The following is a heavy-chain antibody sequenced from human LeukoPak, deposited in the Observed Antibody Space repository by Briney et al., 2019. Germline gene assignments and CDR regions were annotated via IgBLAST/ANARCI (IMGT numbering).Heavy chain of an antibody. Sequence: GASVKVSCKASGDTFTSYGISWLRQAPGQGLEWMGWISAYNGNTNYAQKLQGRVTMTTDTSTSTAYMELRSLRSDDTAVYYCARDYYDSTNRPPDYWGQGTLVTVSS. CDR3: ARDYYDSTNRPPDY. J-gene: IGHJ4*02. D-gene: IGHD3-22*01. V-gene: IGHV1-18*01. CDR2: ISAYNGNT. CDR1: GDTFTSYG.